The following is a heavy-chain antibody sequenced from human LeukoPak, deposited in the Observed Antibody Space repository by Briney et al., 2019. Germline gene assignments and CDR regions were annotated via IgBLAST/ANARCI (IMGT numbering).Heavy chain of an antibody. CDR1: GGSLRGYY. V-gene: IGHV4-4*08. CDR2: VYTRGTT. D-gene: IGHD2-8*02. CDR3: ARGYWFYFDY. Sequence: SETLSLTCAVYGGSLRGYYWSWIRQPPGKGLEWIGRVYTRGTTSYNPSLKSRVTISVDTSKNQFSLRLSSVTAADTAVYYCARGYWFYFDYWGQGTLVTVSS. J-gene: IGHJ4*02.